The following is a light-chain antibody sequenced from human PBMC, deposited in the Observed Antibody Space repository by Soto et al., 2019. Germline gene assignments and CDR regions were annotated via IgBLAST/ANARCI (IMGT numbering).Light chain of an antibody. V-gene: IGKV2-30*01. Sequence: DVVMTQSPLSLPVTLGQPASISCRSSQSLVYSDGNTYLNWFQQRPGQSPRRLIYKVSNRDSGVPDRFSRSGSGTDFTLKISRVEAEYVGVYYCMQGTHWPRTFGQGTKV. CDR3: MQGTHWPRT. CDR2: KVS. J-gene: IGKJ1*01. CDR1: QSLVYSDGNTY.